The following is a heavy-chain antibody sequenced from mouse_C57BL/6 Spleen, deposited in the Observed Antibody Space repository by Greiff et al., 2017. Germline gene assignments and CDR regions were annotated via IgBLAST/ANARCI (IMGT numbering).Heavy chain of an antibody. V-gene: IGHV1-19*01. CDR2: INPYNGGT. D-gene: IGHD2-1*01. Sequence: VQLQQSGPVLVKPGASVKMSCKASGYTFTDYYMNWVKQSHGKSLEWIGVINPYNGGTSYNQKFKGKATLTVDKSSSTAYMELNSLTSEDSAVYYCVPYGNSYAMDYWGQGTSVTVSS. CDR1: GYTFTDYY. CDR3: VPYGNSYAMDY. J-gene: IGHJ4*01.